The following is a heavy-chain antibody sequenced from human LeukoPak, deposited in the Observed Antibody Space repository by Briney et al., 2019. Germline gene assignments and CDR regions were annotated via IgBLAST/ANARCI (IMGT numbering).Heavy chain of an antibody. CDR2: IYTSGST. J-gene: IGHJ4*02. CDR3: ARAPYYYDSSGYYIDY. V-gene: IGHV4-4*07. CDR1: GGSISSYY. Sequence: SETLSLTCTVSGGSISSYYWSWIRQPAGKGLEWIGRIYTSGSTNYNPSLKSRVTMSVDTSKNQFSLKLSSVTAADTAVYYCARAPYYYDSSGYYIDYWGQGTLVTVSS. D-gene: IGHD3-22*01.